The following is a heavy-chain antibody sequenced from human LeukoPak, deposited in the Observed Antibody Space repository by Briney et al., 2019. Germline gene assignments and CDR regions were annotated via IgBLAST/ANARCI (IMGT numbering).Heavy chain of an antibody. CDR1: GFNFGSYA. CDR3: AKRTDAYNFWDL. Sequence: GGSLRLSCAASGFNFGSYAMNWVRQAPGKGLEWVSSISSGSSFIYYADSVKGRFTISRDNAKNSLYLQMNSLRAEDTAVYYCAKRTDAYNFWDLWGQGTLVTVSS. CDR2: ISSGSSFI. V-gene: IGHV3-21*01. D-gene: IGHD5-24*01. J-gene: IGHJ4*02.